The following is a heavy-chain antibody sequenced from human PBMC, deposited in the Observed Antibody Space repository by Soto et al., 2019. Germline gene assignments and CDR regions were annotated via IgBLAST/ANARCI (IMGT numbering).Heavy chain of an antibody. CDR1: GYTFTSYG. CDR2: ISAYNGNT. J-gene: IGHJ5*02. D-gene: IGHD2-15*01. CDR3: ARVGCSGGSCYSGSLHWFDP. Sequence: GASVKVSCKASGYTFTSYGISWVRQAPGQGLEWKGWISAYNGNTNYAQKLQGGVTMTTDTSTSTAYMELRSLRSDDTAVYYCARVGCSGGSCYSGSLHWFDPWGQGTLVTVSS. V-gene: IGHV1-18*01.